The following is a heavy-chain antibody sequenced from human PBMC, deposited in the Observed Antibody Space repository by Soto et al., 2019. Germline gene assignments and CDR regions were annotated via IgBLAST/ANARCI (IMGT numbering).Heavy chain of an antibody. Sequence: PGGSLRLSCAASGFTFRSYGMHWVRQAPGKGLEWVAVISYDGSNKYIADSVKGRFTISRDNSKNTLYLQMNSLRAEDTAVYYCGSTAGYSSGWYESYFDYWGQGTLVTVSS. V-gene: IGHV3-30*03. J-gene: IGHJ4*02. CDR1: GFTFRSYG. CDR2: ISYDGSNK. D-gene: IGHD6-19*01. CDR3: GSTAGYSSGWYESYFDY.